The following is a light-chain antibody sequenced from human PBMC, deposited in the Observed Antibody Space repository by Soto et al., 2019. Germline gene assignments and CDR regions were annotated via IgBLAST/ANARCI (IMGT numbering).Light chain of an antibody. CDR3: QQRGNWPIT. CDR2: DAS. V-gene: IGKV3-11*01. J-gene: IGKJ5*01. Sequence: EIVLTQSPATLSLPPGERATLSCRASQSVSSYLAWYQQKPGQAPRLLIYDASNRATGIPARFSGSGSGTDFTLTISSLEPEDFAVYYCQQRGNWPITFGQGTRLEIK. CDR1: QSVSSY.